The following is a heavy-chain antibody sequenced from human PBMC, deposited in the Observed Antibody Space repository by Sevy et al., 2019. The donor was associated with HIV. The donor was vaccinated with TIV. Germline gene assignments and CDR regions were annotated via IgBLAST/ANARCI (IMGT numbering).Heavy chain of an antibody. D-gene: IGHD4-17*01. Sequence: GGSLRLSCSASGFTFSDYYMSWLRQAPGKGLEWLSYISGSDGTIYYADSVKGRFTISRDNAKNSQYLQMNSLRAEDTAMYYCARDHVKDGDLGDYYYFAMDLWGQGTTVTVSS. CDR3: ARDHVKDGDLGDYYYFAMDL. J-gene: IGHJ6*02. V-gene: IGHV3-11*01. CDR2: ISGSDGTI. CDR1: GFTFSDYY.